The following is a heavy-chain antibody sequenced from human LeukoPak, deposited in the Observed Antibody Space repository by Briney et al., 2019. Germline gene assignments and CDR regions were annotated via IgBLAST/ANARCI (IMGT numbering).Heavy chain of an antibody. CDR3: AKGGKWDVTPFDY. Sequence: GGSLRLSCAASGFTFTSYTMNWVRQAPGKGLEWVSTISGGGGSTYYADSVKGRFTISRDNSKNTLYLQVNSLRAEDTAVYYCAKGGKWDVTPFDYWGQGTLVTVSS. D-gene: IGHD1-26*01. V-gene: IGHV3-23*01. CDR1: GFTFTSYT. J-gene: IGHJ4*02. CDR2: ISGGGGST.